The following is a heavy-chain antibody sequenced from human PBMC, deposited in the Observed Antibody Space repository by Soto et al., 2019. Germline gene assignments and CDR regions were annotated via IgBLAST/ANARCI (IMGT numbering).Heavy chain of an antibody. CDR1: GDSVSSNSAG. D-gene: IGHD1-26*01. CDR3: ARGQQHSGRIFVH. CDR2: TYYRSKWYY. V-gene: IGHV6-1*01. Sequence: SQTLSLTCAITGDSVSSNSAGWSWVRQSPSRGLEWLGRTYYRSKWYYEYAVSVRGRITINPDTSKNQYSLQLNSVTPADTAVYFSARGQQHSGRIFVHWDQGTLVTVST. J-gene: IGHJ4*01.